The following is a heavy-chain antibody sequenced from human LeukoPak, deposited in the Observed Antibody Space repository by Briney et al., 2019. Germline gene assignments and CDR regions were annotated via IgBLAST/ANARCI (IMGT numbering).Heavy chain of an antibody. CDR2: ISYDGSNK. J-gene: IGHJ3*02. V-gene: IGHV3-30*03. CDR1: GFTFSSYG. Sequence: GGSLSLSCAASGFTFSSYGMHWVRQAPGKGLEWVAVISYDGSNKYYADSVKGRFTISRDNSKNTLYLQMNSLRAEDTAVYYCAREAYYGSGSGGFFDIWGQGTLVTVSS. CDR3: AREAYYGSGSGGFFDI. D-gene: IGHD3-10*01.